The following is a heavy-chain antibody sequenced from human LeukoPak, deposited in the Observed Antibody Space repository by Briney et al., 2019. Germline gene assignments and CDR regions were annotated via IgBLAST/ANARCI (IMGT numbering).Heavy chain of an antibody. V-gene: IGHV3-23*01. Sequence: GGSLRLSCAASGFTFSNYAMSWVRQAPGKGLEWVSCISTSGRNTYYADSVKGRFTISRDTSMNTLYLQLNSLRVEDTAIYYCAKGGWLDSWGQGTLVTVSS. D-gene: IGHD6-19*01. CDR1: GFTFSNYA. CDR2: ISTSGRNT. CDR3: AKGGWLDS. J-gene: IGHJ4*02.